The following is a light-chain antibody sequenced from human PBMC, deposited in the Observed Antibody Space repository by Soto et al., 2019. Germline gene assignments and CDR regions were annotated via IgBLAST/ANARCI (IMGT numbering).Light chain of an antibody. J-gene: IGKJ2*01. Sequence: DIQMTQSPSSLSTSVGDRVTITCRASQGISNYLAWYQQKPGQAPKLLIYKATNLQTGVASRFSGSGSGTEFSLTISSLQPDDFAVYYCQQYNEFQYTFGQGTRLDI. V-gene: IGKV1-16*01. CDR1: QGISNY. CDR2: KAT. CDR3: QQYNEFQYT.